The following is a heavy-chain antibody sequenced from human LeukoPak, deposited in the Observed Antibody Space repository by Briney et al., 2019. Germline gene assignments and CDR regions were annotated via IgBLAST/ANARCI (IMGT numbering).Heavy chain of an antibody. CDR1: GFTFSSYG. J-gene: IGHJ5*02. V-gene: IGHV3-30*18. Sequence: PGGSLRLSCAASGFTFSSYGMHWVRQAPGKGLEWVAVISYDGSNKYYADSVKGRFTISRDNSKNTLYLQMNSLRAEDTAVYYCAKHRGGYAKGSFWFDPWGQGTLVTVSS. CDR3: AKHRGGYAKGSFWFDP. CDR2: ISYDGSNK. D-gene: IGHD5-12*01.